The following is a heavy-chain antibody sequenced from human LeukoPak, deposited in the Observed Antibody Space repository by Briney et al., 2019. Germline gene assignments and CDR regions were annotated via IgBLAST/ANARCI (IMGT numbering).Heavy chain of an antibody. Sequence: GGSLRLSCAASGFTFSSYAMSWVRQAPEKGLEWVANIKQDGSEKYYVDSVKGRFTISRDNAKNSLYLQMKSLRAEDTAVYYCARDRVTMIVVGYFDYWGQGTLVTVSS. CDR2: IKQDGSEK. J-gene: IGHJ4*02. CDR3: ARDRVTMIVVGYFDY. D-gene: IGHD3-22*01. CDR1: GFTFSSYA. V-gene: IGHV3-7*01.